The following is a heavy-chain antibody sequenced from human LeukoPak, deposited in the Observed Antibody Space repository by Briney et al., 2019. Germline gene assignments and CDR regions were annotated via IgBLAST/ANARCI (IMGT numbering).Heavy chain of an antibody. Sequence: SETLSLTCTVSGGSISSYYWSWIRQPPGKGLEWIGYIYYSGSTNYNPSLKSRVTISVDTSKNQFSLKLISVTAADTAVYYCARNGEKYHLDWGQGTLVTVSS. V-gene: IGHV4-59*12. D-gene: IGHD2-2*01. J-gene: IGHJ4*02. CDR2: IYYSGST. CDR3: ARNGEKYHLD. CDR1: GGSISSYY.